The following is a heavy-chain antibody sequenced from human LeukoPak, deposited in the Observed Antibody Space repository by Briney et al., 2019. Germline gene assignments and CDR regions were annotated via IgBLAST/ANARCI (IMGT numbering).Heavy chain of an antibody. CDR3: ARHPLAARIFDY. V-gene: IGHV4-59*01. CDR1: GGSISSYY. D-gene: IGHD3-3*02. J-gene: IGHJ4*02. Sequence: SETLSLTCTVSGGSISSYYWSWIRQPPGKGLEWIGYIYYSGSTNYNPSLKSRVTISVDTSKNQFSLKLSSVTAADTAVYYCARHPLAARIFDYWGQGTLVTVSS. CDR2: IYYSGST.